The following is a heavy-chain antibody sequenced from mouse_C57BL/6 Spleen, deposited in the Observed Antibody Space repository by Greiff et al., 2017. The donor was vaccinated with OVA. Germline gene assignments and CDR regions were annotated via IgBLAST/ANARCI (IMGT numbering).Heavy chain of an antibody. J-gene: IGHJ3*01. CDR3: ARDGGTGTRGFAY. CDR1: GYSITSGYY. D-gene: IGHD4-1*01. Sequence: EVQRVESGPGLVKPSQSLSLTCSVTGYSITSGYYWNWIRQFPGNKLEWMGYISYDGSNNYNPSLKNRISITRDTSKNQFFLKLNSVTTEDTATYYCARDGGTGTRGFAYWGQGTLVTVSA. CDR2: ISYDGSN. V-gene: IGHV3-6*01.